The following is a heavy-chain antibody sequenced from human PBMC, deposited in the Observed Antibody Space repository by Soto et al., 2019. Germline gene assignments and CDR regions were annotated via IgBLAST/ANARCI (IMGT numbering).Heavy chain of an antibody. CDR3: ASLGGGECTANHCFDAFDI. Sequence: GGSLRLSCAASGFTFSRYAMNWVRQAPGKGLEWVAVISYDGSNKYYADSVKGRFTISRDNSKNTLYLQMNSLRAEDTAVYYCASLGGGECTANHCFDAFDIWGQGTMVTVSS. CDR1: GFTFSRYA. J-gene: IGHJ3*02. D-gene: IGHD1-26*01. V-gene: IGHV3-30-3*01. CDR2: ISYDGSNK.